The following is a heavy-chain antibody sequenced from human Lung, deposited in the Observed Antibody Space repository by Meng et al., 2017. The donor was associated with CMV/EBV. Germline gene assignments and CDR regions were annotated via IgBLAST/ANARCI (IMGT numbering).Heavy chain of an antibody. CDR2: ISYDGSNK. Sequence: CAASGCTCSSYAMHWVRQAPGKGLGWVAVISYDGSNKYYADSVKGRFTISRDNSKNTLYLQMNSLRAEDTAVYYCAREGYSSSYGYWGQGTLVTVSS. CDR3: AREGYSSSYGY. V-gene: IGHV3-30*04. CDR1: GCTCSSYA. J-gene: IGHJ4*02. D-gene: IGHD6-6*01.